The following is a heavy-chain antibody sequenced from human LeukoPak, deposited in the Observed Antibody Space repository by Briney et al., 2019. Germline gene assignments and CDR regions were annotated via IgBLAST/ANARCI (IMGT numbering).Heavy chain of an antibody. V-gene: IGHV3-74*01. CDR3: ARVDSSSWSPFDY. CDR2: INSDGSST. D-gene: IGHD6-13*01. Sequence: RGSLRLSCAAPGFTFSTYLLHSVRQAPGKGLVWVSRINSDGSSTSYADSVKGRFTISRDNAKNTLYLQMNSLRAEDTAVYYCARVDSSSWSPFDYWGQGTLVTVSS. CDR1: GFTFSTYL. J-gene: IGHJ4*02.